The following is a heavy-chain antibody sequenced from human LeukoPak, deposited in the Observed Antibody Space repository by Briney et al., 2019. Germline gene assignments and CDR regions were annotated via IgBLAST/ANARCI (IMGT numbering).Heavy chain of an antibody. J-gene: IGHJ4*02. V-gene: IGHV3-74*01. Sequence: GGSLRLSCAASGLAFSAYKMHWVRQAPRKGLVWVSRISTDGYTTDYADFVQGRFAASRDNTKNTWSLEMNSLRAEDTAVYYCVVGGSPGYWGQGTLVTVSS. CDR3: VVGGSPGY. D-gene: IGHD2-15*01. CDR1: GLAFSAYK. CDR2: ISTDGYTT.